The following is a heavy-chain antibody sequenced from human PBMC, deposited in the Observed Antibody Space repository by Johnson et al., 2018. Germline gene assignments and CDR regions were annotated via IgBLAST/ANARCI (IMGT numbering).Heavy chain of an antibody. CDR1: GFTFSSYA. Sequence: QVQLQEAGGGVVEAGRSLGLSCAASGFTFSSYAMHWVRQAPGKGLAWVAVISSDGSNTYYADSVKGRFTISRDNSKNTLYRQMNSLRAQDTAVYYSARRRWDSYDAFDVWGQGTMVTVSS. CDR3: ARRRWDSYDAFDV. CDR2: ISSDGSNT. V-gene: IGHV3-30-3*01. D-gene: IGHD1-26*01. J-gene: IGHJ3*01.